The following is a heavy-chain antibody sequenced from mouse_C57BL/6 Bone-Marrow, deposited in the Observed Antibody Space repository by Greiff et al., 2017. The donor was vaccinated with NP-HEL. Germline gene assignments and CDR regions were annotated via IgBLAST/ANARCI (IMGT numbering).Heavy chain of an antibody. J-gene: IGHJ2*01. V-gene: IGHV1-81*01. D-gene: IGHD3-3*01. CDR2: IYPRSGNT. Sequence: VKLVESGAELARPGASVKLSCKASGYTFTSYGISWVKQRTGQGLEWIGEIYPRSGNTYYNEKFKGKATLTADKSSSTAYMELRSLTSEDSAVYFCAREGPSGDYWGQGTTLTVSS. CDR3: AREGPSGDY. CDR1: GYTFTSYG.